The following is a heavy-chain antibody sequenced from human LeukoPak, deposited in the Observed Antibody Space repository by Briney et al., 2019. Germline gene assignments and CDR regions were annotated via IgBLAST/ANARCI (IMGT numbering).Heavy chain of an antibody. D-gene: IGHD3-22*01. V-gene: IGHV3-23*01. CDR1: GFTFCSDA. CDR3: AKGGGYYALSD. Sequence: GGALRLSRAAPGFTFCSDAVSGVSQAPGKGVEWVSAISGSGGSTYYADSVKGRFTISRDNSKNTLYLQMNSLRAEDRAVYYCAKGGGYYALSDWGQGTLVTVSS. J-gene: IGHJ4*02. CDR2: ISGSGGST.